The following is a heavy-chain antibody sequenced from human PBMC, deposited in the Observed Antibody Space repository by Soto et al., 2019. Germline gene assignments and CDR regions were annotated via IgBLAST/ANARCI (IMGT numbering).Heavy chain of an antibody. D-gene: IGHD3-22*01. CDR3: ARGGAAYYYDSSGYCFDY. J-gene: IGHJ4*02. CDR2: INHSGST. Sequence: QVQLQQWGAGLLKPSETLSLTCAVYGGSFSGYYWSWVRQPPGKGLEWIGEINHSGSTNYNPSLKSRVTISVDTSKNQLSLKLSSVTAADTAVYYCARGGAAYYYDSSGYCFDYWGQGTLVTVSS. V-gene: IGHV4-34*01. CDR1: GGSFSGYY.